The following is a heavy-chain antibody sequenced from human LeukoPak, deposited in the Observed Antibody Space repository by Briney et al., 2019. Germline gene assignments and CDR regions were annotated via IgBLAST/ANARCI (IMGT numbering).Heavy chain of an antibody. CDR2: ISSNGGST. CDR3: ARVALSTNPRGYSYGYFDY. J-gene: IGHJ4*02. V-gene: IGHV3-64*01. Sequence: PGGSLRLSCAASGFTFSSYAMHWVRQAPGKGLEYVSAISSNGGSTYYANSVKGRFTISRDNSKNTLYLQMGSPRAEDMAVYYCARVALSTNPRGYSYGYFDYWGQGTLVTVSS. CDR1: GFTFSSYA. D-gene: IGHD5-18*01.